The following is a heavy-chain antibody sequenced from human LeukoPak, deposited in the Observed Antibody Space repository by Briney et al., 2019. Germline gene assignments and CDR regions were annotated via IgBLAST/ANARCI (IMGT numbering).Heavy chain of an antibody. Sequence: SVKVSCKASGGTLSSYAISWVRQAPGQGLEWMGGIIPIFGTANYAQKFQGRVTITADESTSTAYMELSSLRSEDTAVYYCARVPGGNDFWFDPWGQGTLVTVSS. V-gene: IGHV1-69*01. CDR3: ARVPGGNDFWFDP. CDR1: GGTLSSYA. J-gene: IGHJ5*02. D-gene: IGHD4-23*01. CDR2: IIPIFGTA.